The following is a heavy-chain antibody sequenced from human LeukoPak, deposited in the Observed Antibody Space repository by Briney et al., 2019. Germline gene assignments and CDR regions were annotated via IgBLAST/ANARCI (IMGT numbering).Heavy chain of an antibody. D-gene: IGHD6-19*01. Sequence: SSETLSLTCTVSGGSISSSSYYWSWIRQPPGKGLEWIGYIYYSGSTNYNPSLKSRVTISVDTSKNQFSLKLSSVTAADTAVYYCARDRRYSSGWHLFDYWGQGTLVTVSS. CDR3: ARDRRYSSGWHLFDY. CDR2: IYYSGST. V-gene: IGHV4-61*01. CDR1: GGSISSSSYY. J-gene: IGHJ4*02.